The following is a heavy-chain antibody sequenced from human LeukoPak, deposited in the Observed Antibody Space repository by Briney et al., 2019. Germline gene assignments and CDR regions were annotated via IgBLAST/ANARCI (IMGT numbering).Heavy chain of an antibody. J-gene: IGHJ6*02. CDR1: GFTFSNYG. CDR3: AKDRGSWSQYGMDV. CDR2: ISHDGSVK. D-gene: IGHD6-13*01. Sequence: GRSLRLSCAGFGFTFSNYGMQWVRQAPGKGLEWVTVISHDGSVKHYADSVKGRFTISRDNARNTLYLQMNSLRAEDSAVYYCAKDRGSWSQYGMDVWGQGTTVTVSS. V-gene: IGHV3-30*18.